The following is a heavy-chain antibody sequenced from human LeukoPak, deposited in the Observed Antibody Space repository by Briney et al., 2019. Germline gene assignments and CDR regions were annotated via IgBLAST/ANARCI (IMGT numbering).Heavy chain of an antibody. V-gene: IGHV4-59*01. CDR1: GGSISSYY. Sequence: SETLSLTCTVSGGSISSYYWSWIRQPPGKGLEWIGYIYYSGSTNYNPSLKSRVSISVDTSKNQFSLKLSSVTAADTAVYYCARLNHEDFDYWGQGTLVTVSS. CDR2: IYYSGST. D-gene: IGHD1-14*01. CDR3: ARLNHEDFDY. J-gene: IGHJ4*02.